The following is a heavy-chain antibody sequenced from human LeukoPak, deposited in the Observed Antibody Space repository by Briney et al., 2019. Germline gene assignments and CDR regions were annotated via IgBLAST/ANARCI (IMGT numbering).Heavy chain of an antibody. CDR3: AREIFWSGYYQRAYYFDY. D-gene: IGHD3-3*01. CDR1: GYTFTSYY. V-gene: IGHV1-46*01. CDR2: INPSGGST. J-gene: IGHJ4*02. Sequence: ASVKVSCKASGYTFTSYYMHWVRQAPGQGLEWMGIINPSGGSTSYAQKFQGRVTMTRDMSTSTVYMELSGLRSEDTAVYYCAREIFWSGYYQRAYYFDYWGQGTLVTVSS.